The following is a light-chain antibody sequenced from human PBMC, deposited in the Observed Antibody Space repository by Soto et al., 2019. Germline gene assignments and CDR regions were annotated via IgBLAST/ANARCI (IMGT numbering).Light chain of an antibody. V-gene: IGKV3-11*01. J-gene: IGKJ5*01. CDR3: QQRSNWPPIT. CDR2: GAS. CDR1: QSVSSN. Sequence: EIVVTQSPATLSVSPGERATLSCRASQSVSSNLAWYQQKPGQAPRLLINGASTRATGIPARFSGSGSGTDFTLTISSLEPEDFAVYYCQQRSNWPPITFGQGTRLEIK.